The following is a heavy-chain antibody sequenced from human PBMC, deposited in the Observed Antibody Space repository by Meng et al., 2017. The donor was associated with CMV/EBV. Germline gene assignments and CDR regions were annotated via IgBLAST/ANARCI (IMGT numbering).Heavy chain of an antibody. CDR3: ARGFRTATVTPPDY. J-gene: IGHJ4*02. Sequence: SETLSLTCTVSGGSISSGDYCWSWIRQPPGKGLEWIGYIYYSGSTYYNPSLRSRVTISVDTSKNQFSLKLSSVTAADTAVYYCARGFRTATVTPPDYWGQGTLVTVSS. CDR1: GGSISSGDYC. CDR2: IYYSGST. V-gene: IGHV4-30-4*08. D-gene: IGHD4-17*01.